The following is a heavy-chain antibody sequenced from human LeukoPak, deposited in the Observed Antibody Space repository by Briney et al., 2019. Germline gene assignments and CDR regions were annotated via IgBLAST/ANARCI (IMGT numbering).Heavy chain of an antibody. V-gene: IGHV3-23*01. J-gene: IGHJ4*02. CDR2: ISGSDGST. D-gene: IGHD2/OR15-2a*01. Sequence: GGSLRLSCAASGFTFSNYAMSWVRQAPGKGLEWVSGISGSDGSTYYADSVKGRFTISRDNSKNTLYLQMNSLRAEDTAVYYCAIPGNIRLGYWGQGTLVSVSS. CDR3: AIPGNIRLGY. CDR1: GFTFSNYA.